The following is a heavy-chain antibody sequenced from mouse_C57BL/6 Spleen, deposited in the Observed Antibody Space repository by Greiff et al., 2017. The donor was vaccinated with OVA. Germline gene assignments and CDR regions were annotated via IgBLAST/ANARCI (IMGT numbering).Heavy chain of an antibody. V-gene: IGHV1-64*01. CDR1: GYTFTSYW. D-gene: IGHD2-4*01. CDR3: ARRGDYDRAMDY. J-gene: IGHJ4*01. Sequence: LQQPGAELVKPGASVKLSCKASGYTFTSYWMHWVKQRPGQGLEWIGMIHPNSGSTNYNEKFKSKATLTVDKSSSTAYMQLSSLTSEDSAVYYCARRGDYDRAMDYWGQGTSVTVSS. CDR2: IHPNSGST.